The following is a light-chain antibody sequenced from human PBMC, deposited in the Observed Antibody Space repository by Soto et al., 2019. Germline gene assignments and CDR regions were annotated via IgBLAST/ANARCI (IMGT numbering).Light chain of an antibody. CDR3: GTWDSSLTAVL. V-gene: IGLV1-51*02. CDR1: SSNIGKNH. J-gene: IGLJ2*01. Sequence: QSALTQPPSVSAAPGQKVTISCSGSSSNIGKNHVSWYQQVPGTAPKLLIYESNKRPSGIPDRFSGSKSGTSATLGIAGLQTVDEADYYCGTWDSSLTAVLFGGGTKLTVL. CDR2: ESN.